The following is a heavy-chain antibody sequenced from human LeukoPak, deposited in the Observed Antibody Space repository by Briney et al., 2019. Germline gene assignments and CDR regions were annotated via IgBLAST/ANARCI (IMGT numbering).Heavy chain of an antibody. V-gene: IGHV3-21*01. CDR1: GFTFDDYG. D-gene: IGHD3-3*01. Sequence: KPGGSLRLSCAASGFTFDDYGMSWVRQAPGKGLEWVSSISSSSSYIYYADSVKGRFTISRDNAKNSLYLQMNSLRAEDTAVYYCARDALKYDFWSGSTNWFDPWGQGTLVTVSS. J-gene: IGHJ5*02. CDR3: ARDALKYDFWSGSTNWFDP. CDR2: ISSSSSYI.